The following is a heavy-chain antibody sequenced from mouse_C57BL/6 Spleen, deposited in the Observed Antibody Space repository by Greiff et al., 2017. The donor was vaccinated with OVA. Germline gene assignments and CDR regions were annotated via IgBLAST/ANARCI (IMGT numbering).Heavy chain of an antibody. Sequence: QVQLKQSGPELVKPGASVKISCKASGYAFSSSWMNWVKQRPGKGLEWIGRIYPGDGDTNYNGKFKGKATLTADKSSSTAYMQLSSLTSEDSAVYFCARDAYYSNYVAFDYWGQGTTLTVSS. CDR3: ARDAYYSNYVAFDY. CDR1: GYAFSSSW. V-gene: IGHV1-82*01. J-gene: IGHJ2*01. D-gene: IGHD2-5*01. CDR2: IYPGDGDT.